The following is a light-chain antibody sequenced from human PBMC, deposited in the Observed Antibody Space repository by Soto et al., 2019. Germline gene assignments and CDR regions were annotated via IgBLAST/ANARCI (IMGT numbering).Light chain of an antibody. CDR3: KQRSNSPPGT. J-gene: IGKJ1*01. V-gene: IGKV3-11*01. CDR1: QSVSSY. Sequence: EIVLTQSPATLSLSPGERATLSCRASQSVSSYLAWSQQKPGQAPRLLIYDASNRATGIPARFSGSGSGTDFALTISGLEPDDFACYYCKQRSNSPPGTLGQGTKLEIK. CDR2: DAS.